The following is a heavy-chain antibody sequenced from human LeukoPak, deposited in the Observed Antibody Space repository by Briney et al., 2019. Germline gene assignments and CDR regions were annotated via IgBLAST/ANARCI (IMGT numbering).Heavy chain of an antibody. J-gene: IGHJ4*02. CDR2: IWYDGSNN. CDR1: VFTFSNYG. V-gene: IGHV3-33*01. Sequence: GGSLRLSCAASVFTFSNYGMHWVRQAPGKGLEWVAVIWYDGSNNYYADSVKGRFTISRDNSKNTLYLQMNSLRAEDTAIYFCARDHYYGSGSYVDYWGQGTLVTVCS. CDR3: ARDHYYGSGSYVDY. D-gene: IGHD3-10*01.